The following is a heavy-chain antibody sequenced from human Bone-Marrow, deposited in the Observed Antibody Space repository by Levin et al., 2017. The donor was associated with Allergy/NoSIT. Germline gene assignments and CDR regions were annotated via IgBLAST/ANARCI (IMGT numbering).Heavy chain of an antibody. D-gene: IGHD2-15*01. CDR2: INPNSGDT. V-gene: IGHV1-2*02. CDR1: GYTFTDFY. CDR3: ARGHSSGGSCYLGFDFDY. Sequence: GGSLRLSCKASGYTFTDFYIHWVRQAPGHGLEWMGWINPNSGDTHFVQSFQGRVAMTRDTSISTTYMELSRLRSEDTAVYYCARGHSSGGSCYLGFDFDYWGQGTQVTVSS. J-gene: IGHJ4*02.